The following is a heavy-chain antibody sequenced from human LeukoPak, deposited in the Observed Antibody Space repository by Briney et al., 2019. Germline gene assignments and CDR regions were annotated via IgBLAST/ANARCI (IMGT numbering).Heavy chain of an antibody. V-gene: IGHV3-48*03. D-gene: IGHD6-19*01. CDR1: GFTSSSYE. J-gene: IGHJ4*02. CDR2: ISSSGSTI. Sequence: TGGSLRLSCAASGFTSSSYEMNWVRQAPGKGLEWVSYISSSGSTIYYADSVKGRFTISRDNAKNSLYLQMNSLRAEDTAVYYCARDPWSYSSGWYGFDYWGQGTLVTVSS. CDR3: ARDPWSYSSGWYGFDY.